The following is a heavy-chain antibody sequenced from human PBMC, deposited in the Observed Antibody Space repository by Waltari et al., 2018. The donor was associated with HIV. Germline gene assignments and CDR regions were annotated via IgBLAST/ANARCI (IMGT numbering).Heavy chain of an antibody. J-gene: IGHJ5*02. Sequence: EVQLVESGGGLVQPGRSLRLSCTASGFNFGDFAMTWFRQAPGKGLEWVAFIRSKAYGETTEDAASVKGRFTISRDDSKSIAYLQMNSLKSEDTAVYFCTRAGAFYHFWTGHNRWFDPWGQGTLVTVSS. D-gene: IGHD3-3*01. V-gene: IGHV3-49*03. CDR2: IRSKAYGETT. CDR3: TRAGAFYHFWTGHNRWFDP. CDR1: GFNFGDFA.